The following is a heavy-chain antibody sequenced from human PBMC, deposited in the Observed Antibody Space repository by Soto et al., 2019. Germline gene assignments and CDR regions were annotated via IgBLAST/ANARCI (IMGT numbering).Heavy chain of an antibody. CDR1: GYTLTELS. D-gene: IGHD6-19*01. J-gene: IGHJ4*02. V-gene: IGHV1-24*01. Sequence: ASVKVSCKVSGYTLTELSMHWVRQAPGKGLEWMGGFDPEDGETIYAQKFQGRVTMTEDTSTDTAYMELSSLRSEDTAVYYCATVVAGTGGLDYWGQGTLVTVSS. CDR3: ATVVAGTGGLDY. CDR2: FDPEDGET.